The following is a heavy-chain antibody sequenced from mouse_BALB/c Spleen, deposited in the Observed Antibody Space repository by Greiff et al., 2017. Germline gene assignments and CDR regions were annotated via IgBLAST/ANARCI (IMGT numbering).Heavy chain of an antibody. Sequence: VKLMESGPGLVAPSQSLSITCTVSGFSLTGYGVNWVRQPPGKGLEWLGMIWGDGSTDYNSALKSRLSISKDNPKSQVFLNMNSLQTDDTARYYGARDNYRYDGGLAYWGQGTLVTVSA. CDR2: IWGDGST. V-gene: IGHV2-6-7*01. D-gene: IGHD2-14*01. J-gene: IGHJ3*01. CDR3: ARDNYRYDGGLAY. CDR1: GFSLTGYG.